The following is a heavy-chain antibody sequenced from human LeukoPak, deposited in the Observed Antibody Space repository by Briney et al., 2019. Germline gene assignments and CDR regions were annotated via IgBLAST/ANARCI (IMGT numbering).Heavy chain of an antibody. V-gene: IGHV3-9*01. J-gene: IGHJ4*02. CDR2: INWNSDSI. D-gene: IGHD4-23*01. CDR3: AKDKYGGYFGY. CDR1: GFTFDDYA. Sequence: GGSLRLSCAVSGFTFDDYAMHWVRHVPGKGLEWVSGINWNSDSIGYADSVKGRFTISRDNAKNSLYLQMNSLSARDTALYYCAKDKYGGYFGYWGQGTLVTVSS.